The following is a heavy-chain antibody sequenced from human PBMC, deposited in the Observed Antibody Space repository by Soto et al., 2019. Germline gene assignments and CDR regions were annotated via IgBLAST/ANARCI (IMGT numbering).Heavy chain of an antibody. CDR3: ATRSPAFDF. CDR1: GYTFTSFG. CDR2: ISTNKGNT. J-gene: IGHJ4*02. Sequence: ASVKVSCKTSGYTFTSFGITWVRQAPGQGLEWMGWISTNKGNTNYAQKFQGRVTMTTDTSTSTGYMELRRLRSDDTAVYYCATRSPAFDFWGQGTLVTVSS. V-gene: IGHV1-18*01.